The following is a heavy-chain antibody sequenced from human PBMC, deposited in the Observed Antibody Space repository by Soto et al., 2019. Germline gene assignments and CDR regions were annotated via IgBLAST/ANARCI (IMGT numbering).Heavy chain of an antibody. J-gene: IGHJ6*02. CDR2: IIPIFGTA. CDR3: ARDMGGYDDYYGMDV. Sequence: SVKVSCKASGGTFSSYAISWLRQAPGQGLEWMGGIIPIFGTANYAQKFQGRVTITADKSTSTAYMELSSLRSEDTAVYYCARDMGGYDDYYGMDVWGQGTTVTVSS. D-gene: IGHD2-15*01. V-gene: IGHV1-69*06. CDR1: GGTFSSYA.